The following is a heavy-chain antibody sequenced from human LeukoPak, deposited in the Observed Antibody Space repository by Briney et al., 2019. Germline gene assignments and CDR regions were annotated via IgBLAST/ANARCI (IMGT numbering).Heavy chain of an antibody. J-gene: IGHJ3*02. CDR3: AGPRQRGAFDI. CDR1: GGSISSSSYY. D-gene: IGHD3-10*01. Sequence: SETLSLTCTVSGGSISSSSYYWGWIRQPPGKGLEWIGSIYYSGSTYYNPSLKSRVTISVDTSKNQFSLKLSSVTAADTAVYYCAGPRQRGAFDIWGQGTMVTVSS. CDR2: IYYSGST. V-gene: IGHV4-39*01.